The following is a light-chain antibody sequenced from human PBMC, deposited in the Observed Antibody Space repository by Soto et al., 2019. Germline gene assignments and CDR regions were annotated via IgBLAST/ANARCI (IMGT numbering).Light chain of an antibody. CDR1: QSVRSS. CDR2: GAS. CDR3: QQYGDSPRT. Sequence: EVVMTQSPATLSVSPGERATLSCWASQSVRSSLAWYQQKPGQAPRLLIYGASTRATGIPDRFSGSGSGTDFTLTISRLEPEDFAVYYCQQYGDSPRTFGQGTKVDIK. V-gene: IGKV3D-15*01. J-gene: IGKJ1*01.